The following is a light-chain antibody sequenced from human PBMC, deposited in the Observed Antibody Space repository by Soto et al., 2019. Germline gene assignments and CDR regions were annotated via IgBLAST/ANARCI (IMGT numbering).Light chain of an antibody. J-gene: IGKJ4*01. CDR3: QQYNNWPPLT. CDR1: KSVNNN. V-gene: IGKV3-15*01. Sequence: EIVMTQSPATLSVSPGERAILSCRASKSVNNNLAWYQQKPGQAPRLLIYGASTRATGIPARFSGSWSGTEFTLSISSLQSEDFAIYYCQQYNNWPPLTFGGGTKVEIK. CDR2: GAS.